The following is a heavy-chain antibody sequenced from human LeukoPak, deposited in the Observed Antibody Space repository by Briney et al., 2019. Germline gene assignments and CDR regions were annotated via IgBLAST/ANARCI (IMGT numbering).Heavy chain of an antibody. V-gene: IGHV3-74*01. CDR2: INSDGSRT. Sequence: PGGSLRLSCAASGFTFSRYWMHWVRQAPGKGLVWVSRINSDGSRTTYADSVKGRFTISRDNAENTLYMQVNSLRAEDTAVYYCARSINPDYWGQGTLVTVSS. J-gene: IGHJ4*02. CDR3: ARSINPDY. CDR1: GFTFSRYW. D-gene: IGHD5-24*01.